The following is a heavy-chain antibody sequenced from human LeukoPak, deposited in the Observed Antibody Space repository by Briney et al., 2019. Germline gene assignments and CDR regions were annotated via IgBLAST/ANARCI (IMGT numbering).Heavy chain of an antibody. CDR1: GFTFGDYA. CDR2: IRSKAYGGTT. Sequence: GGSLRLSCTASGFTFGDYAMSWVRQAPGKGLEWVGFIRSKAYGGTTEYAASVKGRFTISRDDSKSIAYLQMNSLKTEDTAVYYCTAYYYDSSGYDYWGQGTLVTVSS. J-gene: IGHJ4*02. V-gene: IGHV3-49*04. CDR3: TAYYYDSSGYDY. D-gene: IGHD3-22*01.